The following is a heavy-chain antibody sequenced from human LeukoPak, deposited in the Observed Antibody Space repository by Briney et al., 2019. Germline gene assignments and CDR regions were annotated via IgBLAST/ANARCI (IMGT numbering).Heavy chain of an antibody. V-gene: IGHV3-66*02. CDR2: IYSGGST. CDR1: GFTVSSNY. D-gene: IGHD2-2*01. J-gene: IGHJ6*03. CDR3: ASSSPIVVVPAAIPYYYYYMDV. Sequence: GGSLRLSCAASGFTVSSNYMSWVRQAPGKGLELVSVIYSGGSTYYADSVKGRFTISRDNYKNTLYLQMNSLRAEDTAVYYCASSSPIVVVPAAIPYYYYYMDVWGKGTTVTVSS.